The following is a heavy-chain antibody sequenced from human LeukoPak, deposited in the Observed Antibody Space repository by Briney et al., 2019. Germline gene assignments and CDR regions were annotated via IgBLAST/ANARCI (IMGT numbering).Heavy chain of an antibody. V-gene: IGHV3-9*01. D-gene: IGHD1-14*01. Sequence: GGSLRLPCAGSGFIFNNYAMHWVRQPPGKGLEWVSGISWNSGSIDYADSVKGRFTISRDNAKISLYLQMNSLRVEDTAFYYCAKDNRRHYPSRPNPDSLHWGQGALVTVSS. CDR1: GFIFNNYA. J-gene: IGHJ4*02. CDR3: AKDNRRHYPSRPNPDSLH. CDR2: ISWNSGSI.